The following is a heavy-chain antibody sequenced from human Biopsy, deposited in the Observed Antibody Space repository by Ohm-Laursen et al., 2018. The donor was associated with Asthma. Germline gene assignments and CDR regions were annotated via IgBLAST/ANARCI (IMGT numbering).Heavy chain of an antibody. Sequence: TLSLTCAVSGGSIGIYYWGWIRQPPGKGLEYIGYTHYSGTTNTDPSLTGRVTMSVDTSKNQFSLKVTSVTAADMAVYFCARVRGAFYESSVKNAFDVWGQGTMVTVSS. CDR1: GGSIGIYY. CDR3: ARVRGAFYESSVKNAFDV. CDR2: THYSGTT. J-gene: IGHJ3*01. V-gene: IGHV4-59*01. D-gene: IGHD3-22*01.